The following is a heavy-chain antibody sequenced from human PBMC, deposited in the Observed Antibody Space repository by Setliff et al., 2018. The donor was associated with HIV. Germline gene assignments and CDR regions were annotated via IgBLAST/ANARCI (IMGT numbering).Heavy chain of an antibody. V-gene: IGHV4-61*02. CDR2: IYTSGST. Sequence: SETLSLTCTVSGGSISSGSYFWTWIRQPAGKGLEWIGRIYTSGSTNYNPSLKSRVTISVDTSKNHLSLKLSAVTAADTAVYYCARDLTGYYYMDVWGKGTTVTVSS. CDR1: GGSISSGSYF. CDR3: ARDLTGYYYMDV. J-gene: IGHJ6*03. D-gene: IGHD7-27*01.